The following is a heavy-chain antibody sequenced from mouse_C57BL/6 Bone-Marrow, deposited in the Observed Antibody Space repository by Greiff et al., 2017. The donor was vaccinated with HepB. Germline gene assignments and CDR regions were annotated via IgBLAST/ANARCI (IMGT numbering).Heavy chain of an antibody. CDR2: IDPSDSYT. CDR1: GYTFTSYW. Sequence: QVQLKQPGAELVRPGTSVKLSCKASGYTFTSYWMHWVKQRPGQGLEWIGVIDPSDSYTNYNQKFKGKATLTADTSSSTAYMPLRSLTSEDSAVYYCARGGNYSWFAYWGQGTLVTVSA. D-gene: IGHD2-1*01. J-gene: IGHJ3*01. CDR3: ARGGNYSWFAY. V-gene: IGHV1-59*01.